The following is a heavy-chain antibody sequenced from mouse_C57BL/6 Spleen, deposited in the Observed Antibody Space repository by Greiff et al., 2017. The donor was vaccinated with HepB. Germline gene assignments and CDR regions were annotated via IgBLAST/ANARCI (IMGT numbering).Heavy chain of an antibody. Sequence: EVQLQQSGPELVKPGASVKISCKASGYSFTGYYMNWVKQSPEKSLEWIGEINPSTGGTTYNQKFKAKATLTVDKSSSTAYMQLKSLTSEDAAVYYCARHRNYYGSSFYWYFDVWGTGTTVTVSS. CDR2: INPSTGGT. V-gene: IGHV1-42*01. D-gene: IGHD1-1*01. J-gene: IGHJ1*03. CDR1: GYSFTGYY. CDR3: ARHRNYYGSSFYWYFDV.